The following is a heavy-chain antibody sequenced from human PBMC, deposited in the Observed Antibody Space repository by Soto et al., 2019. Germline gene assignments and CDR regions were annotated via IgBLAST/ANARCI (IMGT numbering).Heavy chain of an antibody. J-gene: IGHJ4*02. CDR1: GFSFSDYS. CDR3: ARHGYGDSFDH. D-gene: IGHD4-17*01. CDR2: VSSRRTIT. V-gene: IGHV3-48*02. Sequence: GGSLRLSCTGYGFSFSDYSFNWIRQAPGKGLERISYVSSRRTITFYADSVKGRFTISRDNAKKSVYLQMNRLRNEDTAVYYCARHGYGDSFDHWGRGTLVTVSS.